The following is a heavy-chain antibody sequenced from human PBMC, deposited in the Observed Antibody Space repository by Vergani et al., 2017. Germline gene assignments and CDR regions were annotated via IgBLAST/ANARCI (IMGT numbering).Heavy chain of an antibody. D-gene: IGHD6-19*01. CDR3: AGGIAVALGGYVDL. V-gene: IGHV4-34*01. J-gene: IGHJ2*01. Sequence: QVQLQQWGAGLLKPSETLSLTCAVYGGSFSGYYWSWIRQPPGKGLEWIGEINHSGSTNYNPSLQSRVTISVDTSKNHFSLKLSSVTAADPAVYYCAGGIAVALGGYVDLWGRGTLVTVSA. CDR2: INHSGST. CDR1: GGSFSGYY.